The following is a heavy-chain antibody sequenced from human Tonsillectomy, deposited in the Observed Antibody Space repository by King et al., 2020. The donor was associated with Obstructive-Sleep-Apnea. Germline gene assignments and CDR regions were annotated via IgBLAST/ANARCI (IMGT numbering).Heavy chain of an antibody. D-gene: IGHD2-15*01. V-gene: IGHV2-5*02. J-gene: IGHJ4*02. Sequence: TLKESGPTLMKPTQTLTLTCTFSGFSFTTCAVGVTWIRQPPGKALEWLAIIYWDDDKRYSPSLKNRLTITKDTSKNQVVLTMTNMDPVDTGTYYCVHSERMFFDYWGQGTLVTVSS. CDR1: GFSFTTCAVG. CDR3: VHSERMFFDY. CDR2: IYWDDDK.